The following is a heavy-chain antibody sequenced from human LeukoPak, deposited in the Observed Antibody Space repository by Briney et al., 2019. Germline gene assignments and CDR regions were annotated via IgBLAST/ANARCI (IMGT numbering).Heavy chain of an antibody. Sequence: GRSLRLSCAASGFTFSSYGMHWVRQAPGKGLEWVAVISYDGSNKYYADSVKGRFTNSRDNSKNTLYLQMNSLRAEDTAVYYCAKAGYSSGWTPDAFDIWGQGTMVTVSS. CDR3: AKAGYSSGWTPDAFDI. CDR2: ISYDGSNK. D-gene: IGHD6-19*01. J-gene: IGHJ3*02. CDR1: GFTFSSYG. V-gene: IGHV3-30*18.